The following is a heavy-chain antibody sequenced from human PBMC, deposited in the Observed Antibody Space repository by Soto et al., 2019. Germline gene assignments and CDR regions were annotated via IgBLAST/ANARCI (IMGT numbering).Heavy chain of an antibody. CDR3: ARAHQYSSSSGDS. D-gene: IGHD6-6*01. CDR2: ISYEGSNK. Sequence: QVQLLESGGGVVQPGRSLRLSCAASGFTFSSYAMHWVRQAPGKGLEWVAVISYEGSNKYYADSVKDRFTISRDNSKNTLYLQMNSLGAEVTAVYYCARAHQYSSSSGDSWGQGIMVIFSS. CDR1: GFTFSSYA. V-gene: IGHV3-30-3*01. J-gene: IGHJ4*02.